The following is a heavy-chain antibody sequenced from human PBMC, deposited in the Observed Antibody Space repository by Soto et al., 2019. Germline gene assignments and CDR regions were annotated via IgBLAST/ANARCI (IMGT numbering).Heavy chain of an antibody. CDR3: ARVGQQLPRLWFDP. D-gene: IGHD6-13*01. V-gene: IGHV3-11*01. Sequence: GGSLRLSCAASGFTFSDYYMSWIRQPPGKGLEWVSYISTGGTTMFYADSVRGRFTISRDNAKNSLYLQMNSLRAEDTAVYYCARVGQQLPRLWFDPWGQGTLVTVSS. CDR1: GFTFSDYY. CDR2: ISTGGTTM. J-gene: IGHJ5*02.